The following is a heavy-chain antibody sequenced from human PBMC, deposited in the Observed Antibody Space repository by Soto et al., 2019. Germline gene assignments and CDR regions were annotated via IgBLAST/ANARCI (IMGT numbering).Heavy chain of an antibody. V-gene: IGHV3-15*01. CDR2: IKSKSDGGTA. D-gene: IGHD6-13*01. Sequence: GGSLSLSCAASVLTFSSAWMNWVRQAPGKGLEWVGRIKSKSDGGTADYTAPVRGRFTISRDDSKSILYLQMNSLKTEDTAVYYCTTGYSNTWHDHSWGQGTLVTVSS. CDR1: VLTFSSAW. CDR3: TTGYSNTWHDHS. J-gene: IGHJ4*02.